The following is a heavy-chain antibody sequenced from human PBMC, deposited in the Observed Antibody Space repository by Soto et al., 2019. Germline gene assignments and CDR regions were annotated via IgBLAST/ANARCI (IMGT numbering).Heavy chain of an antibody. V-gene: IGHV3-48*03. CDR3: ARDPGASWFDA. Sequence: GGSLRLSCAASGFTFSTFEMNWVRQAPGKGLEWVSYISGTGTNIFYADSVKGRFTISRDNAKNSLYLQMNSLRAEDTAVYFCARDPGASWFDAWGQGTLVTVSS. CDR2: ISGTGTNI. J-gene: IGHJ5*02. CDR1: GFTFSTFE.